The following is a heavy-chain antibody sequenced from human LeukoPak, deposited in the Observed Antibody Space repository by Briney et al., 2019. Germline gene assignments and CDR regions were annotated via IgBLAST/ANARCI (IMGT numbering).Heavy chain of an antibody. CDR2: ISASGGST. CDR3: AKGRGYRGYDFFDY. J-gene: IGHJ4*02. Sequence: PGGSLRLSCAASGFTFSSYAMSWVRQAPGKGLEWVSAISASGGSTVYADSVKGRITISKDTSQNTLYLQMNSLRAEDTALYYCAKGRGYRGYDFFDYWGQGTLVTVSS. D-gene: IGHD5-12*01. CDR1: GFTFSSYA. V-gene: IGHV3-23*01.